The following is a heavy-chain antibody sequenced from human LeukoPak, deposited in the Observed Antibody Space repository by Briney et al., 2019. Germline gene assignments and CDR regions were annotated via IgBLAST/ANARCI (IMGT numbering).Heavy chain of an antibody. D-gene: IGHD3-10*01. V-gene: IGHV4-4*07. CDR1: GGSISSYY. Sequence: SETLSLTCTVSGGSISSYYWSWIRQPVGKGLEWIGRIYTSGSTNYNPSLKSRVTMSVDTSKNQFSLKLSSVTAADTAVYYCVRGTPYNWFDPWGQGTLVTVSS. CDR2: IYTSGST. CDR3: VRGTPYNWFDP. J-gene: IGHJ5*02.